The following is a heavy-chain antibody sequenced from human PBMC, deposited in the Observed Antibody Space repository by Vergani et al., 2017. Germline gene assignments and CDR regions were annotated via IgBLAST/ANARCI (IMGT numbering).Heavy chain of an antibody. V-gene: IGHV3-9*02. CDR3: AKDLCTSSGGGWFDP. CDR1: GFTSAGYA. Sequence: EVQLEEFGGGLVLPGRSLRLSCVASGFTSAGYAMHWVRQAPGKGLEWVSGISWNSNSIGYADSVKGRFTISRDNAKNSLYLQMNSLRAEDTALYYCAKDLCTSSGGGWFDPWGQGTLVTVSS. CDR2: ISWNSNSI. D-gene: IGHD6-6*01. J-gene: IGHJ5*02.